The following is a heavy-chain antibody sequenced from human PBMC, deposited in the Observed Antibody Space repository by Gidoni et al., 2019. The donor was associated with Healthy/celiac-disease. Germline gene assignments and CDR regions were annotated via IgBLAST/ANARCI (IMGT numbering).Heavy chain of an antibody. D-gene: IGHD2-2*01. CDR1: GVTFRNAW. Sequence: EVQLVESGGGLVKPGGSLRLSGQAPGVTFRNAWMSWVRQAPGNGLEWVGRIKSNTDGGTTDYAAPVKGRFTISRDDSKNTLYLQMNSLKTEDTAVYYCTTDAARVPPGDYWGQGTLVTVSS. V-gene: IGHV3-15*01. CDR2: IKSNTDGGTT. J-gene: IGHJ4*02. CDR3: TTDAARVPPGDY.